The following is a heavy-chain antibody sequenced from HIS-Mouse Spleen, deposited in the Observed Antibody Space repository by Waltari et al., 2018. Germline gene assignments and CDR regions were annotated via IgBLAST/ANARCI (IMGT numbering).Heavy chain of an antibody. CDR2: STPFCGTA. CDR1: GGTFSSYA. Sequence: QVQLVQSGAEVKKPGSSVKVSCKASGGTFSSYAISWVRQAPGQGLEWMGGSTPFCGTANYEQKFQGRATITADESTSTAYMELSSLRSEDTAVYYCARLTDWYFDLWGRGTLVTVSS. J-gene: IGHJ2*01. V-gene: IGHV1-69*01. CDR3: ARLTDWYFDL. D-gene: IGHD7-27*01.